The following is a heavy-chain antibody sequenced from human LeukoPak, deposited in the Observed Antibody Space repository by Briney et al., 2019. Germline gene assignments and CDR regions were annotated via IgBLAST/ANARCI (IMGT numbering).Heavy chain of an antibody. CDR1: GGSISSGDYY. D-gene: IGHD6-19*01. V-gene: IGHV4-30-4*08. Sequence: PSETLSLTCTVSGGSISSGDYYWSWIRQPPGKGLEWIGYIYYSGSTYYNPSLKSRVTISVDTSKDQFSLKLSSVTAADTAVYYCARGIAVAVADYWGQGTLVTVSS. J-gene: IGHJ4*02. CDR2: IYYSGST. CDR3: ARGIAVAVADY.